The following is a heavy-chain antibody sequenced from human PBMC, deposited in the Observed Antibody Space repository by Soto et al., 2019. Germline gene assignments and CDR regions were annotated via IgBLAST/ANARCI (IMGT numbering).Heavy chain of an antibody. J-gene: IGHJ4*02. CDR2: IYYSGST. Sequence: QLQLQESGPGLVKPSETLSLTCTVSGGSISSSSYYWGWIRQPPGKGLEWIGSIYYSGSTYYNPSLKSRVTISVDTSKNQFSLKLSSVTAADTAVYYCARQEDAGSFYFDYWGQGTLVTVSS. CDR3: ARQEDAGSFYFDY. V-gene: IGHV4-39*01. CDR1: GGSISSSSYY.